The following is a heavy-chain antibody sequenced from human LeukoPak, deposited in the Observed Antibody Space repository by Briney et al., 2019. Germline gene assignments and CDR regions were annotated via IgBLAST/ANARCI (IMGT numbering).Heavy chain of an antibody. V-gene: IGHV4-59*12. J-gene: IGHJ6*03. CDR1: GGSISSYY. CDR2: IYYSGST. CDR3: ARDVYGSGSFFSGHYYYYYMDV. Sequence: SETLSLTCTVSGGSISSYYWSWIRQPPGKGLEWIGYIYYSGSTNYNPSLKSRVTISVDTSKNQFSLKLSSVTAADTAVYYCARDVYGSGSFFSGHYYYYYMDVWGKGTTVTISS. D-gene: IGHD3-10*01.